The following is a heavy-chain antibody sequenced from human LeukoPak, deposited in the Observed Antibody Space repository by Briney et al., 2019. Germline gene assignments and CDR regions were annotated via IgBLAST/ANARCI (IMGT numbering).Heavy chain of an antibody. J-gene: IGHJ5*02. CDR2: ISGYNGIT. Sequence: ASVKVSCKDSPSTFTLYGFSWVRQAPGQGLEGVGWISGYNGITKYAQKFQGRVTMTRDTSTSTAYLEVRSLRSDDTAVYYCARVRVVPAANWFDPWGQGTLVTVSS. CDR3: ARVRVVPAANWFDP. D-gene: IGHD2-2*01. V-gene: IGHV1-18*04. CDR1: PSTFTLYG.